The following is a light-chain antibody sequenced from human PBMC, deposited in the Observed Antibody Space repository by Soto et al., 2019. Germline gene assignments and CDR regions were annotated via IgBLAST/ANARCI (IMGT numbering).Light chain of an antibody. CDR2: AAS. Sequence: DIQMTQSPSSLSASVGDIVTITCRTSQTISDYLNWYQHKPGKAPKLLISAASSLQSGVPSRFSVIGSGTDFTLTIRSLKPEDFATDYCQQSYSTLTFGPGTKVEIK. CDR1: QTISDY. J-gene: IGKJ3*01. V-gene: IGKV1-39*01. CDR3: QQSYSTLT.